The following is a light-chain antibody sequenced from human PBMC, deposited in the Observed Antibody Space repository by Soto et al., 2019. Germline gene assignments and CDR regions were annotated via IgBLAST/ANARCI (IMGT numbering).Light chain of an antibody. J-gene: IGKJ1*01. Sequence: EIVLTQSPATLSLSPGERATLSCRASQSVNNYLAWYQQKPGQVPRLLIYDTSDRATGIPARFSGSGSGTDFTLTISSLEPEDFAVFYCQQRSIWPWTFGQGTRWISN. CDR3: QQRSIWPWT. CDR1: QSVNNY. CDR2: DTS. V-gene: IGKV3-11*01.